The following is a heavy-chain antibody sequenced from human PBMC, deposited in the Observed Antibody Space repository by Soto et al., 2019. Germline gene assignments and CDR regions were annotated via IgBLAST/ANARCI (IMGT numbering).Heavy chain of an antibody. CDR1: GFTVSTYG. J-gene: IGHJ4*02. CDR2: ISRDGGTK. V-gene: IGHV3-30*03. Sequence: QVQLVESGGGVVQPGRSLRLSCAVSGFTVSTYGIHWVRQAPGKELEWVAVISRDGGTKYYADSVKGRFTISRDNSRNTLFLEMNTLRGDDMAVYYCSGEVASGYWGQGTLVTVSS. D-gene: IGHD2-15*01. CDR3: SGEVASGY.